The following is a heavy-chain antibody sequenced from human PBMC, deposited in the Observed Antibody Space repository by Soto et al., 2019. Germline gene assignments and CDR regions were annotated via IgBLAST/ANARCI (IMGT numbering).Heavy chain of an antibody. CDR2: INHSGST. CDR3: ASTFVGIAVAGYFDY. J-gene: IGHJ4*02. V-gene: IGHV4-34*01. D-gene: IGHD6-19*01. Sequence: NPSETLSLTCAVYGGSFSGYYWSWIRQPPGKGLEWIGEINHSGSTNYNPSLKSRVTISVDTSKNQFSLKLSSVTAADTAVYYCASTFVGIAVAGYFDYWGQGTLVTVS. CDR1: GGSFSGYY.